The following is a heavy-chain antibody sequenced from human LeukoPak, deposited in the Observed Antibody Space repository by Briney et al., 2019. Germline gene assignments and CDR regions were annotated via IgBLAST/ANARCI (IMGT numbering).Heavy chain of an antibody. CDR2: ISAKNGNI. Sequence: GASVKVSCKASGYTFNSYGISWVRQAPGQGLEWMGWISAKNGNINYAQKFQGRVTMTTDTSTRTAYMQLRSLRFDDTAVYYCARGIVVEPAVSNPPWDSYYMDVWAKGPRSPSP. CDR1: GYTFNSYG. CDR3: ARGIVVEPAVSNPPWDSYYMDV. D-gene: IGHD2-2*01. J-gene: IGHJ6*03. V-gene: IGHV1-18*01.